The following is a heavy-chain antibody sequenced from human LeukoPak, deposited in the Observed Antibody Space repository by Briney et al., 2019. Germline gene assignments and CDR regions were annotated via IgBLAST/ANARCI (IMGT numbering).Heavy chain of an antibody. CDR2: ISSSGSTI. CDR1: GFTFSDYY. D-gene: IGHD3-22*01. CDR3: ARDYLYDSSGYYDGY. V-gene: IGHV3-11*04. Sequence: PGGSLRLSCAASGFTFSDYYMSWIRQAPGKGLEWVSYISSSGSTIYYADSVKGRFTISRDNAKNSLYLQMNSLIAEDTAVYYCARDYLYDSSGYYDGYWGQGTLVTVSS. J-gene: IGHJ4*02.